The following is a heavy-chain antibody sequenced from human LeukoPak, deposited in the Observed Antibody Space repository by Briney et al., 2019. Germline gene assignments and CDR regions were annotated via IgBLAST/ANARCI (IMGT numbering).Heavy chain of an antibody. D-gene: IGHD3-22*01. CDR3: ARVLGYYDSSGYYWAPSYYFDY. V-gene: IGHV4-34*01. Sequence: PGGSLRLSCAASGFTFSSYAMSWIRQPPGKGLEWIGEINHSGSTNYNPSLKSRVTISVDTSKNQFSLKLSSVTAADTAVYYCARVLGYYDSSGYYWAPSYYFDYWGQGTLVTVSS. CDR1: GFTFSSYA. J-gene: IGHJ4*02. CDR2: INHSGST.